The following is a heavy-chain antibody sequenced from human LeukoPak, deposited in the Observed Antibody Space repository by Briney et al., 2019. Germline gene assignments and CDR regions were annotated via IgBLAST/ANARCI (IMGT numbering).Heavy chain of an antibody. CDR3: ARVGLDFWSGYSPLDY. CDR1: GFTFSSYA. D-gene: IGHD3-3*01. J-gene: IGHJ4*02. Sequence: PGGSLRLSCAASGFTFSSYAMHWVRQAPGKGLEWVAVISYDGSNKYYADSVKGRFTISRDNAKNSLYLQMNSLRAEDTAVYYCARVGLDFWSGYSPLDYWGQGTLVTVSS. V-gene: IGHV3-30-3*01. CDR2: ISYDGSNK.